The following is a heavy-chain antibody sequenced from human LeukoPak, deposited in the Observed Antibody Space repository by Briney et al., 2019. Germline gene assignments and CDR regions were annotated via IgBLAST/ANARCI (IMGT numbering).Heavy chain of an antibody. CDR1: GFTFSSYG. Sequence: GGSLRLSCAASGFTFSSYGMSWVRQAPGKGLEWVSAISDSGGSTYYADSVKGRFTISRDNSKNTLYLQMSNLRAEDTAVYHCASDSSPDYWGQGTLVTVSS. CDR3: ASDSSPDY. J-gene: IGHJ4*02. D-gene: IGHD3-22*01. V-gene: IGHV3-23*01. CDR2: ISDSGGST.